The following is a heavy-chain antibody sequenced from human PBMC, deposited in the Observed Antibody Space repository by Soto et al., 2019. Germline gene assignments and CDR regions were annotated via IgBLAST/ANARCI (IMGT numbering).Heavy chain of an antibody. D-gene: IGHD2-15*01. J-gene: IGHJ4*02. CDR1: GFLLSTDGVG. Sequence: QITLKESGPTLMKPTQTLTLTCTFSGFLLSTDGVGVGWIRQPPGKAPEWLALIFWDGDKRYSPSLKSRLTITTDTSKNLVVLIMTNMDPVDTATFYCAHSQRRNRCSGGNCYHFDFWGQGTLVTVSS. CDR3: AHSQRRNRCSGGNCYHFDF. V-gene: IGHV2-5*02. CDR2: IFWDGDK.